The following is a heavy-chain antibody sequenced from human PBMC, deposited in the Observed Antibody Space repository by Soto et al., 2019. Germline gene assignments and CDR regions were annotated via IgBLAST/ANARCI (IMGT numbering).Heavy chain of an antibody. CDR2: INLGGGSA. CDR3: ARDTSGWSLTGLDV. Sequence: QVDLVQSGAEVKKPGASVTISCKASGSAITRYYIHWVRQAPGRGLEWMGVINLGGGSASYAQKFQDRVTIDKDTSTGTVYMDLRSLRTEDTAVYYCARDTSGWSLTGLDVWGQGTTVNVSS. V-gene: IGHV1-46*01. D-gene: IGHD6-19*01. CDR1: GSAITRYY. J-gene: IGHJ6*02.